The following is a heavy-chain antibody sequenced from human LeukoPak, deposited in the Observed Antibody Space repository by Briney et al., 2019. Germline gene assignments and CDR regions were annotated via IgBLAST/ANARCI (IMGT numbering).Heavy chain of an antibody. V-gene: IGHV3-30*03. Sequence: GGSLRLSCAASGFTFWSYGMHWVRQAPGKGLEWVAVVSYDGRNEYYADSVKGRLTISRDNSKNTLYLQMNSLRAEDTAVYYCARDQWGSGWFDYYYGMDVWGQGTTVTVSS. J-gene: IGHJ6*02. CDR1: GFTFWSYG. D-gene: IGHD6-19*01. CDR3: ARDQWGSGWFDYYYGMDV. CDR2: VSYDGRNE.